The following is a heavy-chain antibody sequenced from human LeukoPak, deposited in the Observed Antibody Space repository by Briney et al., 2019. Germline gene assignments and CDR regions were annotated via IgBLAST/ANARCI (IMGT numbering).Heavy chain of an antibody. CDR3: ARGPSYYRHYFDY. D-gene: IGHD3-10*01. Sequence: ASVKVSCKASGYTFTSYDINWVRQATGQGLEWMGWMNPNSGNTGYAQKFQGRVTMTRNTSIGAAYMELSSLRSEDTAVYYCARGPSYYRHYFDYWGQGTLVTVSS. CDR2: MNPNSGNT. J-gene: IGHJ4*02. V-gene: IGHV1-8*01. CDR1: GYTFTSYD.